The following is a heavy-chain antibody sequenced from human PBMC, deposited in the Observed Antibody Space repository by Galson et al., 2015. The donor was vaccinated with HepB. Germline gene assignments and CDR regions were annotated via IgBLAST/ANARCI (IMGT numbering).Heavy chain of an antibody. J-gene: IGHJ4*02. CDR3: ASGGAVAGIDY. D-gene: IGHD6-19*01. Sequence: SVKVSCKASGGTFSSSAISWVRQAPGQGLEWMGGLIPSFGIPNYAQKFQGRVTITADESTSTAYMELSSLRSEDTAVYYCASGGAVAGIDYWGQGTLVTVSS. CDR1: GGTFSSSA. V-gene: IGHV1-69*13. CDR2: LIPSFGIP.